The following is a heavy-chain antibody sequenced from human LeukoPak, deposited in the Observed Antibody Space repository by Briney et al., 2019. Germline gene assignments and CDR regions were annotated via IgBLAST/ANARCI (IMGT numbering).Heavy chain of an antibody. CDR3: TKDPNGDYVGAFDP. D-gene: IGHD4-17*01. Sequence: GGSLRLSCAASGFTFSSFAMTWVRQAPEKGLEWVSSITGTHYTTYNTDSVKCRFTISRDNSKNTLYLQMNSLRADDTAVYYCTKDPNGDYVGAFDPWGQGTLVTVSS. J-gene: IGHJ5*02. CDR1: GFTFSSFA. CDR2: ITGTHYTT. V-gene: IGHV3-23*01.